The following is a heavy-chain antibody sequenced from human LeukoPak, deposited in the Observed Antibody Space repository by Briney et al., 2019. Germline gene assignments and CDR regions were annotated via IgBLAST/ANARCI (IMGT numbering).Heavy chain of an antibody. CDR2: ISGSGGGT. CDR3: AKDLDPLYY. J-gene: IGHJ4*02. Sequence: PGGPLGPSCAASGFTFTSNAMSWVRKAPGKGLEWVSAISGSGGGTYYADSVKGRFTISRDNSKNTLYLQMNSLRAEDTAVYYCAKDLDPLYYWGQGTLVTVSS. CDR1: GFTFTSNA. D-gene: IGHD3-16*01. V-gene: IGHV3-23*01.